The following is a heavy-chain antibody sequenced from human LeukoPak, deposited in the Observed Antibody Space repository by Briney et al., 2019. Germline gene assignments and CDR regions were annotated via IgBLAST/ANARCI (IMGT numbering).Heavy chain of an antibody. D-gene: IGHD3-3*01. J-gene: IGHJ3*02. CDR1: GFTVSSNY. Sequence: GGSLRLSCAASGFTVSSNYMSWVRQAPGKGPEWVSVIHSGGSTYYADSVKGRFTISRDNSKNTLYLQMNSLRAEDTAVYYCARGSGLAAFDIWGQGTMVTVSS. CDR3: ARGSGLAAFDI. CDR2: IHSGGST. V-gene: IGHV3-53*01.